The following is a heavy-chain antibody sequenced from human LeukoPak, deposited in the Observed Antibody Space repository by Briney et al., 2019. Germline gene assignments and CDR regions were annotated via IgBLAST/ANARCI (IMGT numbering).Heavy chain of an antibody. CDR1: GYTFTGYY. CDR3: ASYHDYGDYVDY. Sequence: GASVKVSCKASGYTFTGYYIHWVRQAPGQGLERMGWINPNSGGTNYAQKFQGRVTMTRDTSISTAYMELSRLRSDDTAVYYCASYHDYGDYVDYWGQGTLVTVSS. CDR2: INPNSGGT. J-gene: IGHJ4*02. V-gene: IGHV1-2*02. D-gene: IGHD4-17*01.